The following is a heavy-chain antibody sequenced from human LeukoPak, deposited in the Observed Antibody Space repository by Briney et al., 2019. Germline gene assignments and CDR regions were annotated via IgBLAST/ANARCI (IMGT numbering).Heavy chain of an antibody. D-gene: IGHD2-2*01. CDR1: GGSISSYY. CDR3: ARVYPETSYYYFMDV. V-gene: IGHV4-4*07. J-gene: IGHJ6*04. CDR2: IYSSGST. Sequence: SETLSLTCTVSGGSISSYYWSWIRQPAGKGLEWIGRIYSSGSTTYNPSLKSRVTISVDTSKNQFSLRLNSVTAADTAVYYCARVYPETSYYYFMDVWGKGTTVTISS.